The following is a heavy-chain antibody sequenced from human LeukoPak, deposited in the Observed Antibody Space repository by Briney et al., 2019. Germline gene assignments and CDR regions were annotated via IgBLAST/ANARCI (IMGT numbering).Heavy chain of an antibody. CDR1: GYTFTIYY. CDR3: ARNVDWNYSFDY. D-gene: IGHD1-7*01. J-gene: IGHJ4*02. Sequence: ASVTVSCTASGYTFTIYYMDWVRQAPGQGMEWKGMITPSDGSTTYAQKFQGRVTISRDTSTSTVYMELSSLRSEDTAVYYCARNVDWNYSFDYWGQGTLVTVSS. CDR2: ITPSDGST. V-gene: IGHV1-46*01.